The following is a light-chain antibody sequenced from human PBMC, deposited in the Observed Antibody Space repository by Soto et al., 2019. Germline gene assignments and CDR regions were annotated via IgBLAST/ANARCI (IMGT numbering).Light chain of an antibody. CDR2: DAS. J-gene: IGKJ4*01. CDR1: QSVSSY. CDR3: QQRSDWPST. Sequence: EIVFTQSPATLSLSPGERATLSCRASQSVSSYLVWYQQKPGQVPRLLIYDASNRATGIPARFGGSGSGTDFTLTISGLEPEDSAVYYCQQRSDWPSTFGGGTKVEIK. V-gene: IGKV3-11*01.